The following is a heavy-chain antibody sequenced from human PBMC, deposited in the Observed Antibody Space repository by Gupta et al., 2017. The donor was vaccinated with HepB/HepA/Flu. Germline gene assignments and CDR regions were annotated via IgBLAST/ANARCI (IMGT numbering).Heavy chain of an antibody. J-gene: IGHJ3*01. CDR1: GYSFTAYY. CDR3: TRRLGSSLNAFDF. Sequence: QVQLVQSGTEVKKPGASVKVSCKASGYSFTAYYIHWVRQAPGQGLEWMGWISPHSGATNYAQKFQGRVTMTRDTSITTAYMELRRLRSDDTSVYYCTRRLGSSLNAFDFWGPGTVVIVSS. V-gene: IGHV1-2*02. D-gene: IGHD7-27*01. CDR2: ISPHSGAT.